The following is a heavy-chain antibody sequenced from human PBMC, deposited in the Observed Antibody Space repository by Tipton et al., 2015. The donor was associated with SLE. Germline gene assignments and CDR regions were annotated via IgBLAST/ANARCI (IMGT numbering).Heavy chain of an antibody. CDR2: INHSGST. D-gene: IGHD2-2*01. Sequence: TLSLTCAVYGGSFSGYYWSWIRQPPGKGLEWIGEINHSGSTNYNPSLKSRVTISVDTSKNQFSLKLSSVTAADTAVYYCARDQGGYFHHWGQGTLVTVSS. V-gene: IGHV4-34*01. CDR3: ARDQGGYFHH. CDR1: GGSFSGYY. J-gene: IGHJ1*01.